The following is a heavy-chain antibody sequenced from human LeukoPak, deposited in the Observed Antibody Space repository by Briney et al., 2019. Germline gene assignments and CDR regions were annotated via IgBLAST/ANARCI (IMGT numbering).Heavy chain of an antibody. CDR1: GGSISSYY. J-gene: IGHJ4*02. CDR2: IYYSGST. D-gene: IGHD6-13*01. V-gene: IGHV4-59*01. Sequence: TSETLSLTCTVSGGSISSYYWSWIRQPPGKGLEWIGYIYYSGSTNYNPSLKSRVTISVDTSKNQFSLKLSSVTAADTAVYYCARANNSSWHNWGQGTLVTVSA. CDR3: ARANNSSWHN.